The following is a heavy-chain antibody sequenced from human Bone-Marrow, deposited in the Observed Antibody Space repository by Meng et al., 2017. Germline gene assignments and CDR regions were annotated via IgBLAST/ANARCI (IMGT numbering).Heavy chain of an antibody. D-gene: IGHD5-18*01. J-gene: IGHJ4*02. CDR1: GGSVYSGSYY. V-gene: IGHV4-61*01. Sequence: QGQLQESGPGRGRPSEPLSLPCTVSGGSVYSGSYYWSLIRQPPGKGLEWIGYIYYTGTTKYNPSLKSRVTISVDTSKNQFSLNLSSVTAADTALYYCARTPGYSYGQIDSWGQGTLVTVSS. CDR3: ARTPGYSYGQIDS. CDR2: IYYTGTT.